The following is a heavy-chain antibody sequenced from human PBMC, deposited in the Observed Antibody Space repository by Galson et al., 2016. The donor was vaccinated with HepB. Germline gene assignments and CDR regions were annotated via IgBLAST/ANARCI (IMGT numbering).Heavy chain of an antibody. J-gene: IGHJ5*02. CDR3: AKDVGGLERFHP. CDR1: GFSFSNYA. CDR2: ISGSGANT. V-gene: IGHV3-23*01. D-gene: IGHD3-3*01. Sequence: SLRLSCAASGFSFSNYAMSWVRQAPGKGLEWVSAISGSGANTYITDSVKGRFTISRDNSKNTVYLQMNSLRAADTAVYYCAKDVGGLERFHPWGQGTRVTVSS.